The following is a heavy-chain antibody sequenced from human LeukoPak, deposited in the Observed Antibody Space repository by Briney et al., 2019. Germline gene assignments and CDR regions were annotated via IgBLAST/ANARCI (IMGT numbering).Heavy chain of an antibody. CDR1: GGHIDSVY. J-gene: IGHJ4*02. CDR3: ASGAGWLIDY. Sequence: SETLSLTSSVSGGHIDSVYWNWIRQPPGKGLEWIGYIDNSGSTKYNPSLQSRITMSRDTSKKQFSLKLTSVTAADTAMYYCASGAGWLIDYWGQGTLVSVSS. CDR2: IDNSGST. V-gene: IGHV4-4*08. D-gene: IGHD6-19*01.